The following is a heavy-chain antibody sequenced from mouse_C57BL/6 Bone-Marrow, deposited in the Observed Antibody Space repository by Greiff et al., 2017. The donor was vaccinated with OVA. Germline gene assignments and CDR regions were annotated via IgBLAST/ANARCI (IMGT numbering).Heavy chain of an antibody. CDR2: IDPENGDT. CDR1: GFNIKDDY. Sequence: VQLKESGAELVRPGASVKLSCTASGFNIKDDYMHWVKQRPEQGLEWIGWIDPENGDTEYASKFQGKATITADTSSNTAYLQLSSLTSEDTAVYYCTLRLREAWFAYWGQGTLVTVSA. J-gene: IGHJ3*01. CDR3: TLRLREAWFAY. V-gene: IGHV14-4*01. D-gene: IGHD3-2*02.